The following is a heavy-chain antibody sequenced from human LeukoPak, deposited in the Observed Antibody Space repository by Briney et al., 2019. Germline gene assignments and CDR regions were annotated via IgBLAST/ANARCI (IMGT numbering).Heavy chain of an antibody. D-gene: IGHD3-9*01. V-gene: IGHV3-30*18. J-gene: IGHJ4*02. CDR1: GFTFSSYG. CDR2: ISYDGSNK. CDR3: AKDLRYFDWLEYYFDY. Sequence: GGSLRLSCAASGFTFSSYGMHWVRQAPGKGLEWVAVISYDGSNKYYAASVKGRFTISRDNSKNTLYLQMNSLGAEDTAVYYCAKDLRYFDWLEYYFDYWGQGTLVTVSS.